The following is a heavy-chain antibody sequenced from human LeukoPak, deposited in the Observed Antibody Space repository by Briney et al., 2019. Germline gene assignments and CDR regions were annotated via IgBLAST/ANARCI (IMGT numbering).Heavy chain of an antibody. CDR2: ILYDGSNK. D-gene: IGHD4-11*01. CDR1: GFTFSSYS. V-gene: IGHV3-30*18. CDR3: AKDSTTHCFYGMDV. Sequence: GGSLRLSCAASGFTFSSYSMRWVRQAPGKGLEWVADILYDGSNKYNADSVRGRFTISRDNSKNTLYLQMNSLRAEDTAVYYCAKDSTTHCFYGMDVWGQGTTVTVSS. J-gene: IGHJ6*02.